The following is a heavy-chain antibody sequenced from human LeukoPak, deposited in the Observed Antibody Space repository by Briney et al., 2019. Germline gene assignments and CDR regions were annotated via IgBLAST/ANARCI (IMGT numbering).Heavy chain of an antibody. CDR3: ARVGDVGVVPVATSFDY. Sequence: PGGSLRLSCAASGFTFSSYGMHWVRQAPGKGLEWVAVIWYDGSNKYYADSVKGRFTISRDNSKNSLYLQMNSLRAEDTAVYYCARVGDVGVVPVATSFDYWGQGTLVTVSS. J-gene: IGHJ4*02. D-gene: IGHD2-2*01. CDR1: GFTFSSYG. V-gene: IGHV3-33*01. CDR2: IWYDGSNK.